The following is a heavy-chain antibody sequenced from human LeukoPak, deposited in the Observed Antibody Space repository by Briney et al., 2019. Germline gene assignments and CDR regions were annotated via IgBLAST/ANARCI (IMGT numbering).Heavy chain of an antibody. Sequence: ASVKVSCKASGYTFTSYDINWVRQATGQGLEWMGWMNPYSANTDYAQKFQGRITITRDTSISTVYMELSSLRSEDTALYYCARSRESNWNDVDAFDIWGQGTMVTVSP. CDR2: MNPYSANT. V-gene: IGHV1-8*01. D-gene: IGHD1-1*01. J-gene: IGHJ3*02. CDR3: ARSRESNWNDVDAFDI. CDR1: GYTFTSYD.